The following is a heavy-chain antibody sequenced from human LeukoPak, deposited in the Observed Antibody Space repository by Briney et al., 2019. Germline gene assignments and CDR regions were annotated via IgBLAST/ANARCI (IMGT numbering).Heavy chain of an antibody. D-gene: IGHD2-21*01. V-gene: IGHV4-4*02. J-gene: IGHJ4*02. CDR2: VHHSGGT. Sequence: PSETLSLTCTVSGGSITSNHWSWVRQPPGKGLEWIGQVHHSGGTSYSPSLRSRVTISIDKSENQFSLKLNSVTAADTAVYYCARHGGHYQSDDWGQGTLVTVSS. CDR1: GGSITSNH. CDR3: ARHGGHYQSDD.